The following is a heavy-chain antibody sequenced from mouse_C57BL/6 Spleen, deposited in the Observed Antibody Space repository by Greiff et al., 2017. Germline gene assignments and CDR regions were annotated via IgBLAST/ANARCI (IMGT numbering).Heavy chain of an antibody. Sequence: VKLMESGAELVKPGASVKISCKASGYAFSSYWMNWVKQRPGKGLEWIGQIYPGDGDTNYNGKLKGKATLTADKSSRTAYMQLSSLTSEDSAVYFCARYELTGAYYYAMDYWGQGTSVTVSS. V-gene: IGHV1-80*01. CDR2: IYPGDGDT. CDR1: GYAFSSYW. D-gene: IGHD4-1*01. CDR3: ARYELTGAYYYAMDY. J-gene: IGHJ4*01.